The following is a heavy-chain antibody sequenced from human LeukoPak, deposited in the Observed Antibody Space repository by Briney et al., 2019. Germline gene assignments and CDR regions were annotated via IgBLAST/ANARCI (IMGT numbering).Heavy chain of an antibody. CDR1: GFSFDDYD. CDR2: IAFDGGNK. Sequence: GGSLRLSCAASGFSFDDYDMNWVRQAPGKGLEWVGVIAFDGGNKNYPDSVKGRFTISRDNSKNTLYLQMNSLRAEDTAVYYCAKEGYYGSGSFPDYWGQGTLVTVSS. CDR3: AKEGYYGSGSFPDY. J-gene: IGHJ4*02. D-gene: IGHD3-10*01. V-gene: IGHV3-30*18.